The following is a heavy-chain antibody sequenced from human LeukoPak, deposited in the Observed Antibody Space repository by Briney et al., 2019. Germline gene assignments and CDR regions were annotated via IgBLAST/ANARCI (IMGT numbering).Heavy chain of an antibody. CDR3: AKGYSGGWYRDFDY. D-gene: IGHD6-19*01. V-gene: IGHV3-23*01. Sequence: ETLSLTCAVYGGSFSGYYWSWVRQAPGKGLEWVSAISGSGGSTYYADSVKGRFTISRDNSKNTLYLQMNSLRAEDTAIYYCAKGYSGGWYRDFDYWGQGTLVTVSS. CDR2: ISGSGGST. CDR1: GGSFSGYY. J-gene: IGHJ4*02.